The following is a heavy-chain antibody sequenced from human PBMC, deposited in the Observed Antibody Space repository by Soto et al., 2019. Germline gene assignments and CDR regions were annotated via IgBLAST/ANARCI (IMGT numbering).Heavy chain of an antibody. CDR2: ISYDGSNK. J-gene: IGHJ4*02. D-gene: IGHD3-3*01. CDR3: ARVDWYYDFWSGPIDY. V-gene: IGHV3-30-3*01. Sequence: PGGSLRLSCAASGFTFSSYAMHWVRQAPGKGLEWVAVISYDGSNKYYADSVKGRFTISRDNSKNTLYLQMNSLRAEDTAVYYCARVDWYYDFWSGPIDYWGQGTLVTVSS. CDR1: GFTFSSYA.